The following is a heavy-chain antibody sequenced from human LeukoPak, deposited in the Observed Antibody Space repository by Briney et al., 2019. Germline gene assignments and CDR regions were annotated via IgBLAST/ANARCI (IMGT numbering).Heavy chain of an antibody. CDR2: IWYGGSNK. D-gene: IGHD2-2*01. CDR1: GFTFSSYG. J-gene: IGHJ4*02. V-gene: IGHV3-30*02. Sequence: TGGSLRLSCAASGFTFSSYGMHWVRQAPGKGLEWVAVIWYGGSNKYYADSVKGRFTISRDNSKNTLYLQMNSLRAEDTAVYYCAKTGGGYCSSTSCREGYYFDYWGQGTLVTVSS. CDR3: AKTGGGYCSSTSCREGYYFDY.